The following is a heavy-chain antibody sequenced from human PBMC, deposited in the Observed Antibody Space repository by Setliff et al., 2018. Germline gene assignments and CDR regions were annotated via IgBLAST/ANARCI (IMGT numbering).Heavy chain of an antibody. D-gene: IGHD3-9*01. CDR2: VFTATDDT. CDR1: GNTFTGYY. Sequence: EASVKVSCKASGNTFTGYYIHWVRQAPGQGLEWMGRVFTATDDTQFRTEFQGRVSVTRDTSMSTTYMELSGLRSDDTAVYYCVRQDILTGYYAFDYWGQGTLVTVSS. V-gene: IGHV1-2*06. CDR3: VRQDILTGYYAFDY. J-gene: IGHJ4*02.